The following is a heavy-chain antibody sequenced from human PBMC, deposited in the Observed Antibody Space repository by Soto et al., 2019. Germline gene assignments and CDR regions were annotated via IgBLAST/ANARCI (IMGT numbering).Heavy chain of an antibody. Sequence: TSETLSLTCAVYGGSFSGYYWSWIRQPPGKGLEWIGEINHSGSTNYNPSLKSRVTISVDTSKNQFSLKLSSVTAADTAVYYCARNPRIVVVPAALVFYYYGMDVWGQGTTVTVSS. CDR3: ARNPRIVVVPAALVFYYYGMDV. J-gene: IGHJ6*02. V-gene: IGHV4-34*01. D-gene: IGHD2-2*01. CDR1: GGSFSGYY. CDR2: INHSGST.